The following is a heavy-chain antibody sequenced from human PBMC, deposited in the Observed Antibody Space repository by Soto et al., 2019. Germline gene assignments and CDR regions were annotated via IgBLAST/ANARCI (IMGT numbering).Heavy chain of an antibody. CDR1: GGSVSSGDYY. CDR2: IYYGGRT. V-gene: IGHV4-61*08. Sequence: QVQLQESGPGLGKPSETLSLTCTVSGGSVSSGDYYWIWIRQPPGQGLEWIGYIYYGGRTNHNPSLKSRVSISVDTSKNYFSLKLNSVIAADTAVYYCSRVAVDTYFSNWVDPWGQGTLVTVSS. D-gene: IGHD2-15*01. CDR3: SRVAVDTYFSNWVDP. J-gene: IGHJ5*02.